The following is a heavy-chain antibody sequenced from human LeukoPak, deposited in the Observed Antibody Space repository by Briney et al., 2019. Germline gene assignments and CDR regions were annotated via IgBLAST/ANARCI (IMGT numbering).Heavy chain of an antibody. D-gene: IGHD5-18*01. CDR1: GYTFTSYY. J-gene: IGHJ6*02. V-gene: IGHV1-46*01. Sequence: ASVKVSCKASGYTFTSYYMHWVRQAPGQGLEWMGIINPSGGSTSYAQKFQGRVTMTRDTSTSTVYMELSSLRSEDTAVYYCARDPVRGYSYGHLTTERYYYYGMDVWGQGTTVTVSS. CDR2: INPSGGST. CDR3: ARDPVRGYSYGHLTTERYYYYGMDV.